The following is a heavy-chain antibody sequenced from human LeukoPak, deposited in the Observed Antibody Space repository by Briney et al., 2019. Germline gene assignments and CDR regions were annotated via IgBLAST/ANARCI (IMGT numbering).Heavy chain of an antibody. V-gene: IGHV1-8*01. CDR2: MNPNSGNT. Sequence: GASVKVSCKASGYTFTSYDINWVRQATGQGLEWMGWMNPNSGNTGYAQKFQGRVTMTRNTPISTAYMELTSLRSEDTAVYYCAGGLVVLAATFWAFDIWGHGTMVTVSS. CDR3: AGGLVVLAATFWAFDI. J-gene: IGHJ3*02. CDR1: GYTFTSYD. D-gene: IGHD2-15*01.